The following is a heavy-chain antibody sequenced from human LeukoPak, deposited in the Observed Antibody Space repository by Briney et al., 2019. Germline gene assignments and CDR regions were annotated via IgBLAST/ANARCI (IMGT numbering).Heavy chain of an antibody. CDR3: ARGIPTMVRGVTTVHKKINWFDP. CDR1: GGSFSGYY. CDR2: INHSGST. V-gene: IGHV4-34*01. D-gene: IGHD3-10*01. Sequence: SETLSLTCAVYGGSFSGYYWSWIRQPPGKGLEWIGEINHSGSTNYNPSLKSRVTISVDTSKNQFSLKLSSVTAADTAVYYCARGIPTMVRGVTTVHKKINWFDPWGQGTLVTVSS. J-gene: IGHJ5*02.